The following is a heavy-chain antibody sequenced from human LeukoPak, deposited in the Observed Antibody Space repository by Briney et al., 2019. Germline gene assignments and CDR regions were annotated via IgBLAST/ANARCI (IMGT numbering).Heavy chain of an antibody. CDR2: INASGGST. D-gene: IGHD5-18*01. CDR1: GGTFSSYA. Sequence: GSSVKASCKASGGTFSSYAISWVRQAPGQGLEWMGIINASGGSTSYAQKFQGRVTMTRDTSTSTVYMELSSLRSEDTAVYYCARAEGGYSYGLSYWGQGTLVTVSS. J-gene: IGHJ4*02. CDR3: ARAEGGYSYGLSY. V-gene: IGHV1-46*01.